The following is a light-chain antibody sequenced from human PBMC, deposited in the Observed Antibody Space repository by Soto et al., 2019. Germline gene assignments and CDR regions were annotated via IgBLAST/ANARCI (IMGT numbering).Light chain of an antibody. CDR2: EVS. V-gene: IGLV2-14*03. Sequence: QSALTQPASVSGSPGQSMTISCTGTSSDVGAYNYVSWYQQHPGKAPKLMIYEVSNRPSGVSNRFSGSKSANTASLTISGLQDGDEADYYCSSYTSSSTWLFGGGTQLTVL. CDR3: SSYTSSSTWL. J-gene: IGLJ3*02. CDR1: SSDVGAYNY.